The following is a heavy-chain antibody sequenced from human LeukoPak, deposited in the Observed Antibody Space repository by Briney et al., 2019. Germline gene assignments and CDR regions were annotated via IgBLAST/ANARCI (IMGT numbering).Heavy chain of an antibody. CDR2: ISSSSSYI. V-gene: IGHV3-21*01. J-gene: IGHJ4*02. Sequence: GGSLRVSCAASGFTFSSYSMNWVRQAPGKGLEWVSSISSSSSYIYYADSVKGRFTISRDNAKNSLYLQMNSLRAEDTAVYYCARYVVPARRIFDYWGQGTLVTVSS. D-gene: IGHD2-2*01. CDR1: GFTFSSYS. CDR3: ARYVVPARRIFDY.